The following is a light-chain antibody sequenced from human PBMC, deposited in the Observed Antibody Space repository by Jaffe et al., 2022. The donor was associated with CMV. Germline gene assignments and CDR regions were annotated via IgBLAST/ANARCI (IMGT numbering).Light chain of an antibody. CDR1: QSIDNN. CDR2: SAS. V-gene: IGKV1-39*01. J-gene: IGKJ3*01. Sequence: DIQMTQSPSSLSASAGDRVTITCRASQSIDNNLNWYQHKPGRAPKLLIYSASSLQSGVPSRFSGSGSGTDFTLTISNLQPEDFATYYCQQSYRTPQSFGPGTTVDIK. CDR3: QQSYRTPQS.